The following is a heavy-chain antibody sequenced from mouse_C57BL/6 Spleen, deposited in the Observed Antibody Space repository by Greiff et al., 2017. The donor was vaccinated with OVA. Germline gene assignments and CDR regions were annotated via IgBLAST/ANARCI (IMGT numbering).Heavy chain of an antibody. CDR1: GYTFTSYW. CDR3: ARNHYGNPAWFAY. D-gene: IGHD2-1*01. V-gene: IGHV1-59*01. J-gene: IGHJ3*01. CDR2: IDPSDSYT. Sequence: VQLQQSGAELVRPGTSVKLSCKASGYTFTSYWMHWVKQRPGQGLEWIGVIDPSDSYTNYNQKFKGKATLTVDTSSSTAYMQLSSLTSEDSAVYYCARNHYGNPAWFAYWGQGTLVTVSA.